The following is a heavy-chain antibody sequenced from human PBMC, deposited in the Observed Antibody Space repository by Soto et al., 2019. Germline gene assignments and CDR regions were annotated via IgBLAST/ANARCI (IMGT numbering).Heavy chain of an antibody. Sequence: QVQLVQSDAEVKKPGSSVRVSCKASGDTFSRYTVNWVRQAPRQGLEWMGGIIPRFGTTNYAPTLQGTVTITAAESTNTVYMELSSLRSEDTALYYCARGRGLYNSGRSQLDYWGQGTLVTVSS. CDR2: IIPRFGTT. V-gene: IGHV1-69*01. J-gene: IGHJ4*02. D-gene: IGHD1-1*01. CDR3: ARGRGLYNSGRSQLDY. CDR1: GDTFSRYT.